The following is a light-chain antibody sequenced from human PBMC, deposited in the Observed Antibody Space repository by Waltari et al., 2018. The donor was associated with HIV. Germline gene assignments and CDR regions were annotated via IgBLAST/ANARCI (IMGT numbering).Light chain of an antibody. CDR3: QQYNNWPGIT. J-gene: IGKJ3*01. CDR2: GAS. CDR1: QSVSTN. Sequence: EIVMTQSPVTLSMSPGERATLSCRASQSVSTNLAWYQQKPGQAPRLLIYGASTGATGIPARFSGSGSGTEFTLTISSLQFEDFAVYYCQQYNNWPGITFGPGTKVDIK. V-gene: IGKV3-15*01.